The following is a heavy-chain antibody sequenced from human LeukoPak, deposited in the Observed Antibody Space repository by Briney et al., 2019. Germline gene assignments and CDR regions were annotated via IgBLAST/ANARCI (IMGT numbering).Heavy chain of an antibody. D-gene: IGHD3-16*01. CDR2: IYYSGST. V-gene: IGHV4-39*02. Sequence: PSETLSLTCTVSGGSISSSSYYWGWIRQPPGKGLEWIGSIYYSGSTYYNPSLKSRVTISVDTSKNQFSLKLSSVTAADTAVYYCAREGEWGYYFDYWGQGTLVTVSS. CDR1: GGSISSSSYY. J-gene: IGHJ4*02. CDR3: AREGEWGYYFDY.